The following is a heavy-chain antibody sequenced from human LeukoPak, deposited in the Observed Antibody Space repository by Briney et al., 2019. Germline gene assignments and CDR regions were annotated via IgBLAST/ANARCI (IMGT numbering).Heavy chain of an antibody. Sequence: SETLSLTCTVSGGSISSYYWSWIRQPPGKGLEWIGYIYYSGSTNYNPSLKSRVTISVDTSKNQFSLKLSSVTAADTAVYYCARDDRNFWSGYLQYYYYYYMDVWGKGTTVTVSS. CDR2: IYYSGST. V-gene: IGHV4-59*01. D-gene: IGHD3-3*01. J-gene: IGHJ6*03. CDR1: GGSISSYY. CDR3: ARDDRNFWSGYLQYYYYYYMDV.